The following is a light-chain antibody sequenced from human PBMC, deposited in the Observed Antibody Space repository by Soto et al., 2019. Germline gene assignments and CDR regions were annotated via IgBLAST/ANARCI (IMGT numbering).Light chain of an antibody. V-gene: IGKV1-8*01. J-gene: IGKJ1*01. CDR3: QQYYSYSWT. Sequence: AIRMTQSPSSLSASTGDRVTITCRASQGISSYLAWYQQKPGKAPKLLIYAASTMQSGVPSRFSGSGSGTEFTLTISCLQSEDYASYYCQQYYSYSWTFGQGTQVEIK. CDR1: QGISSY. CDR2: AAS.